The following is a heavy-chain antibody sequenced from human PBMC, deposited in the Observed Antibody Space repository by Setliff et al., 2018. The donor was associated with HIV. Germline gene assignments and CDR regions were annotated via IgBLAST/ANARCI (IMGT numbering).Heavy chain of an antibody. CDR2: INHSGST. Sequence: SETLSLTCAVYGGSFSGYYWSWIRQPPGKGLEWIGEINHSGSTNYNPSLKSRVTISVDTSKEQVSLKLSSVTAADTAVYYCARVPRQLLKGAAAYFDYWGQGIPVTVSS. CDR1: GGSFSGYY. J-gene: IGHJ4*02. V-gene: IGHV4-34*01. CDR3: ARVPRQLLKGAAAYFDY. D-gene: IGHD1-26*01.